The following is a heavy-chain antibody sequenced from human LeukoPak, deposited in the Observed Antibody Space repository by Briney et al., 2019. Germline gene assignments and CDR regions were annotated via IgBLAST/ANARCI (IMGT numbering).Heavy chain of an antibody. CDR1: GGTFSSYA. CDR2: INPNSGGT. Sequence: ASVKVSCKASGGTFSSYAISWVRLAPGQGLEWMGWINPNSGGTSYPQKFQGRVTMTRDTSISTAYMELSRLRSDDTAVYYCAPTRGSAWYFDYWGQGTLVTVSS. CDR3: APTRGSAWYFDY. J-gene: IGHJ4*02. D-gene: IGHD6-19*01. V-gene: IGHV1-2*02.